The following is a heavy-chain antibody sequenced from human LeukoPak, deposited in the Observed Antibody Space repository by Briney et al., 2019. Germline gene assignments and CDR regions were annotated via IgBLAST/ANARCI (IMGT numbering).Heavy chain of an antibody. CDR3: AKRWIVPAANDAFDI. CDR1: GFTFNSYA. V-gene: IGHV3-23*01. D-gene: IGHD2-2*01. CDR2: ISGSADGT. J-gene: IGHJ3*02. Sequence: GGSLRLSCAASGFTFNSYAMSWVRQARGKGLERVSSISGSADGTYYANAVKGRFTISSDNSKNTLYLQMNRLRRDDTGVYYCAKRWIVPAANDAFDIWGEGTMVTVSS.